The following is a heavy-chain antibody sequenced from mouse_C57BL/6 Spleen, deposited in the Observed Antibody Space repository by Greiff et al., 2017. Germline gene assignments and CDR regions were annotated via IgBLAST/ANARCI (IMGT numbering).Heavy chain of an antibody. V-gene: IGHV8-12*01. Sequence: QVTLKECGPGILQSSQTLSLTCSFSGFSLSTSGMGVSWIRQPSGKGLEWLAHIYWDDDKRYNPSLKSRLTISKDTSRNQVFLKITSVDTADTATYYCARSCLLRRYYFDYWGQGTTLTVSS. CDR1: GFSLSTSGMG. CDR2: IYWDDDK. D-gene: IGHD1-1*01. J-gene: IGHJ2*01. CDR3: ARSCLLRRYYFDY.